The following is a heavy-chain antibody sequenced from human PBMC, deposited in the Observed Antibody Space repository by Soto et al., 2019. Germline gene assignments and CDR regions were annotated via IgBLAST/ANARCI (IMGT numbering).Heavy chain of an antibody. CDR3: ARTSRFRNYYYYGMDV. J-gene: IGHJ6*02. V-gene: IGHV2-70*01. Sequence: SGPTLVNPTQALTLTCTFSGFSLSTSGMCVSWIRQPPGKALEWLALIDWDDDKYYSTSLKTRLTISKDTSKNQVVLTMTNMDPVDTATYYCARTSRFRNYYYYGMDVWGQGTTVTVSS. D-gene: IGHD3-16*01. CDR2: IDWDDDK. CDR1: GFSLSTSGMC.